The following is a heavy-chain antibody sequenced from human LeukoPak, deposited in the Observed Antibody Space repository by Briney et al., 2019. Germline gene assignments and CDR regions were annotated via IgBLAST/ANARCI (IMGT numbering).Heavy chain of an antibody. V-gene: IGHV1-8*01. CDR3: ATFNWNYDPYYYYYGMDV. CDR1: GYTFTSYD. CDR2: VNPNSGNT. Sequence: GASVKVSFKASGYTFTSYDINWVRQATGQGLEWMGWVNPNSGNTGYAQKFQGRVTMTRNTSISTAYMELSSLRSEDTAVYYCATFNWNYDPYYYYYGMDVWGQGTTVTVSS. J-gene: IGHJ6*02. D-gene: IGHD1-7*01.